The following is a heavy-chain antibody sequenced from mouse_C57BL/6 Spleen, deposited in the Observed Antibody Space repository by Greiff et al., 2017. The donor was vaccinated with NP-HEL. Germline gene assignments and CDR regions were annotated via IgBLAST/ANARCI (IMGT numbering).Heavy chain of an antibody. CDR3: ARSYYSNYGYAMDY. J-gene: IGHJ4*01. D-gene: IGHD2-5*01. Sequence: EVQVVESGGGLVKPGGSLKLSCAASGFTFSSYTMSWVRQTPEKRLEWVATISGGGGNTYYPDSVKGRFTISRDNAKNTLYLQMSSLRSEDTALYYCARSYYSNYGYAMDYWGQGTSVTVSS. V-gene: IGHV5-9*01. CDR1: GFTFSSYT. CDR2: ISGGGGNT.